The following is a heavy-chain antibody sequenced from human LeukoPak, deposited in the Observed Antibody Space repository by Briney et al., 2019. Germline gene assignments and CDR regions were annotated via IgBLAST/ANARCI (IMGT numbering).Heavy chain of an antibody. J-gene: IGHJ6*02. D-gene: IGHD4-4*01. CDR1: GGSISSYY. Sequence: SETLSLTCTVSGGSISSYYWSWLRQPPGKGPEWIGYIYYSGSTSYNPSLKSRVTISVDTSKNQFSLKLSSVTAADTAVYYCARHADYSNYVSPVEESYYYYYGMDVWGQGTTVTVSS. CDR3: ARHADYSNYVSPVEESYYYYYGMDV. CDR2: IYYSGST. V-gene: IGHV4-59*08.